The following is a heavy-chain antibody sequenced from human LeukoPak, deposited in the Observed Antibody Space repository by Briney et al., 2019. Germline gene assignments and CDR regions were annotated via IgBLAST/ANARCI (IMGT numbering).Heavy chain of an antibody. V-gene: IGHV3-23*01. J-gene: IGHJ3*02. CDR1: GFTFSSYA. CDR3: AKDTLKKPHYYDSSGYPDAFDI. CDR2: ISGSGGST. Sequence: GGSLRLSCAASGFTFSSYAMSWVRQAPGKGLEWVSAISGSGGSTYYADSVKGRFTISRDNSKNTLYLQMNSLRAEDTAVYYCAKDTLKKPHYYDSSGYPDAFDIWGQGTMVTVSS. D-gene: IGHD3-22*01.